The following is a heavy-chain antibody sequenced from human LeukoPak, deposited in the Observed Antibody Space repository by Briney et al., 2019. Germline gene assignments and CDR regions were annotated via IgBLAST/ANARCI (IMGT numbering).Heavy chain of an antibody. J-gene: IGHJ4*02. D-gene: IGHD3-22*01. CDR2: INAGNGNT. V-gene: IGHV1-3*01. CDR3: ARGYDSSGYTTLGY. CDR1: GYTFISYA. Sequence: ASVKVSCKASGYTFISYAIHWVRQAPGQRLEWMGWINAGNGNTKYSQKFQGRVTITRDTSACTAYMELSSLRSEDMAVYYCARGYDSSGYTTLGYWGQGTLVTVSS.